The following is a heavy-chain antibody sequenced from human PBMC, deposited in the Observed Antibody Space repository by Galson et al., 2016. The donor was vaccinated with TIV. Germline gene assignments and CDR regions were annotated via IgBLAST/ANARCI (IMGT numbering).Heavy chain of an antibody. V-gene: IGHV4-4*01. Sequence: ETLSLTCGVSGGFISNSNWWSWVRQPPGKGLEWIEEISHSWSTNYNPPLKSRVTISVDESRTHFSLNMNSVTAADTAVYFCARGYCSRTDCFRAFDIWGHGTMVTVSS. CDR1: GGFISNSNW. D-gene: IGHD2-2*01. CDR2: ISHSWST. CDR3: ARGYCSRTDCFRAFDI. J-gene: IGHJ3*02.